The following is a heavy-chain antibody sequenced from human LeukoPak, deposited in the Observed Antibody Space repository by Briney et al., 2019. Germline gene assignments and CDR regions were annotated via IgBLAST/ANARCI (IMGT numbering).Heavy chain of an antibody. CDR3: VREGNELLSKDFDY. Sequence: GASVKVSCKASGFTFTDYYIHWVRQAPGQGLGWMGYINPHSGGTSSPQKFQGRVAMTTDTSISSAYMELSSLISDDTAMYYCVREGNELLSKDFDYWGQGTLVTVSS. V-gene: IGHV1-2*02. J-gene: IGHJ4*02. CDR1: GFTFTDYY. D-gene: IGHD2-21*02. CDR2: INPHSGGT.